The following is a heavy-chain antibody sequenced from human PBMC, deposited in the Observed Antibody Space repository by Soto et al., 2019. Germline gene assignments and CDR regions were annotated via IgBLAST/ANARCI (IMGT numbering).Heavy chain of an antibody. J-gene: IGHJ6*02. Sequence: GGSLRLSCVASGFTFSGYGMHWVRQAPGKGLEWLANIKNDGSEKYYVDSVKGRFTISRNNTQNSVFLQMNSLRAEDTAVYYCARDDIPGIAVATYGMDVWGQGTTVTVSS. D-gene: IGHD6-19*01. V-gene: IGHV3-7*01. CDR1: GFTFSGYG. CDR3: ARDDIPGIAVATYGMDV. CDR2: IKNDGSEK.